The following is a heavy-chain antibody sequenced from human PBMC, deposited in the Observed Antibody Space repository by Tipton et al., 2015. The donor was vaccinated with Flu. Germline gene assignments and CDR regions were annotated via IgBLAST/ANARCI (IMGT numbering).Heavy chain of an antibody. CDR2: IYYSGAT. CDR3: ARDLGVSGSLFYYYYVMDV. V-gene: IGHV4-39*07. D-gene: IGHD1-26*01. CDR1: GDSISSSNYY. J-gene: IGHJ6*02. Sequence: LRLSCTVSGDSISSSNYYWGWIRQPPGKGLEWIGSIYYSGATYYSPSLKTRATVSVDTSKNQFSLKLSSVTAADTAVYYCARDLGVSGSLFYYYYVMDVWGQGTTVTVSS.